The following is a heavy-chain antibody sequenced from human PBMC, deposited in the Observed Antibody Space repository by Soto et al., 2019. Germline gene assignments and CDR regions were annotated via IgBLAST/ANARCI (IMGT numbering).Heavy chain of an antibody. CDR1: GYTFTSYG. Sequence: ASVKVSCKASGYTFTSYGISWVRQAPGQGLEWMGWISAYNGNTNYAQKLQGRVTMTTDTSTSTAYMELSRLRSDDTAVYYCARDSLDIVVVPAAGSRWFDPWGQGTLVTVSS. CDR3: ARDSLDIVVVPAAGSRWFDP. D-gene: IGHD2-2*03. V-gene: IGHV1-18*01. CDR2: ISAYNGNT. J-gene: IGHJ5*02.